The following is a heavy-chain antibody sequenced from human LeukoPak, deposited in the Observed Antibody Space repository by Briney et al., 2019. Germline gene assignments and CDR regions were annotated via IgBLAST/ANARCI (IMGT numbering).Heavy chain of an antibody. CDR3: ARQTSGMAFDI. CDR1: GDSVSSSSFY. D-gene: IGHD1-26*01. J-gene: IGHJ3*02. Sequence: SEALSLTCTVSGDSVSSSSFYWGWIRQPPGKGLEWIGTIYYSGNTNYSPSLESRVTVSVDTSTNQFSLKLSSVTAADTAVYHCARQTSGMAFDIWGQGIMVTVSS. V-gene: IGHV4-39*01. CDR2: IYYSGNT.